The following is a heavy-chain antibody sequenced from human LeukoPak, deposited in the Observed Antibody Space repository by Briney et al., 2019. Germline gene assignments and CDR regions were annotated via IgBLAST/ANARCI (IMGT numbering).Heavy chain of an antibody. D-gene: IGHD2-21*02. V-gene: IGHV3-23*01. J-gene: IGHJ5*02. CDR3: VREAGYCASVCLKSNWFDP. Sequence: GGSLRLSCAASGFTFSGYAMYWVRQAPGKGLEWVSSIEASGGATYYADSVKGRFTISRDNSKNTFYLQMNSLRDEDTALYYCVREAGYCASVCLKSNWFDPWGQGTLVTVSS. CDR2: IEASGGAT. CDR1: GFTFSGYA.